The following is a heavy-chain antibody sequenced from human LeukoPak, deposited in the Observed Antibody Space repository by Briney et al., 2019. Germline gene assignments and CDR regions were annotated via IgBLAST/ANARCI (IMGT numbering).Heavy chain of an antibody. CDR2: IYYSGST. Sequence: SETLSLTCTVSGGSISSYYWSWLRQPPGEGLEWFGYIYYSGSTNYNPSLKSRVTISVDTSKNQFSLKLSSVTAADTAVYYCARAWRDVWWDYYNYMDVWGKGTTVTVSS. CDR1: GGSISSYY. V-gene: IGHV4-59*08. J-gene: IGHJ6*03. CDR3: ARAWRDVWWDYYNYMDV. D-gene: IGHD2-21*01.